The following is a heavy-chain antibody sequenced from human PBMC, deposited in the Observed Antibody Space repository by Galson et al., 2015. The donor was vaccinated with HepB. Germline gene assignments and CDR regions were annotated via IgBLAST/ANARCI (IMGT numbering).Heavy chain of an antibody. Sequence: SLRLSCAASGFTFSSYGMHWVRQAPGKGLEWLAVISYDGSNKYYADSVKGRFTISRDNSKNTLYLQMNSLRAEDTAVYYCARDSTYSSSWYGSSYYYYGMDVWGQGTTVTVSS. CDR2: ISYDGSNK. CDR1: GFTFSSYG. D-gene: IGHD6-13*01. V-gene: IGHV3-30*03. CDR3: ARDSTYSSSWYGSSYYYYGMDV. J-gene: IGHJ6*02.